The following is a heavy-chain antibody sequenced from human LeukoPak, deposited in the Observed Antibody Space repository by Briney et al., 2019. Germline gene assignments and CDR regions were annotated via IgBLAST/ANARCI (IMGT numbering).Heavy chain of an antibody. CDR3: ASHYYGDLSPHYSGMDV. Sequence: PGGCLRLSCAASGFTFSSYSMNWVRQAPGKGLEWVSSISSSSSYIYYADSVKGRFTISRDNAKNSLYLQMNSLRAEDTAVYYCASHYYGDLSPHYSGMDVWGQGTTVTVSS. CDR2: ISSSSSYI. V-gene: IGHV3-21*01. CDR1: GFTFSSYS. J-gene: IGHJ6*02. D-gene: IGHD4-17*01.